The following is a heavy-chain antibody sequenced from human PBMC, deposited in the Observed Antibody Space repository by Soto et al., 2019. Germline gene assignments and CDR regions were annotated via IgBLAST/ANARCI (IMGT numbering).Heavy chain of an antibody. D-gene: IGHD2-8*01. CDR2: IHYSGTT. Sequence: SETLYLTCTVSGTSISSYYWSWIRQPPGKGLEWIANIHYSGTTNYNPSLASRVTLSVDTSKNQFSLKMTSVTAADRAMYFCARYNSYAIDYWGRGTLV. CDR1: GTSISSYY. J-gene: IGHJ4*02. V-gene: IGHV4-59*01. CDR3: ARYNSYAIDY.